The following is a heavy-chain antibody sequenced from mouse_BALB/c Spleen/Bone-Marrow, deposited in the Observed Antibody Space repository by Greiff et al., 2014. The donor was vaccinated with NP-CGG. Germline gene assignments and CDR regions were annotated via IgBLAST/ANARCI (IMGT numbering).Heavy chain of an antibody. J-gene: IGHJ4*01. CDR1: GFSLTSYG. V-gene: IGHV2-9*02. D-gene: IGHD1-2*01. CDR2: IWAGGGT. Sequence: VQGVESGPGLVAPSQSLSITCTVSGFSLTSYGVHWVRQPPGKGLEWLGVIWAGGGTNYNSALMSRLSISKDNSKSQVFLKMNSLQTDDTAMYYCARITTATGAMDYWGQGTSVTVSS. CDR3: ARITTATGAMDY.